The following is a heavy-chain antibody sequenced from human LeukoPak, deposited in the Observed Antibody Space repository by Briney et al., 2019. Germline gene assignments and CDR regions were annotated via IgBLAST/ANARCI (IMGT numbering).Heavy chain of an antibody. V-gene: IGHV3-21*01. CDR3: ARALVVVAASYYYYGMDV. J-gene: IGHJ6*04. D-gene: IGHD2-15*01. Sequence: GGSLRLSCAASGFTFSSYSMNWVRQAPGKGLEWVSSISSSSSYIYYADSVKGRFTISRDNAKYSLYLQMNSLRAEDTAVYYCARALVVVAASYYYYGMDVWGKGTTVTVSS. CDR2: ISSSSSYI. CDR1: GFTFSSYS.